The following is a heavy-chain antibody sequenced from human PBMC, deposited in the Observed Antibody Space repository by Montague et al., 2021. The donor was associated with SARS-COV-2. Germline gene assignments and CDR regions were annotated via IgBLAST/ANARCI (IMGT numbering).Heavy chain of an antibody. CDR3: ARSHSYGDSADASDP. CDR2: MYISGIS. Sequence: SETLSLTCTVSGDSISSGNFHWNWIRQPAGEGPEWIASMYISGISYFNPSLKSRVTTSLDTSKNQFSLKLTSVTAADMAVYYCARSHSYGDSADASDPWGQGTMVTVSS. V-gene: IGHV4-39*07. D-gene: IGHD3-16*01. CDR1: GDSISSGNFH. J-gene: IGHJ5*02.